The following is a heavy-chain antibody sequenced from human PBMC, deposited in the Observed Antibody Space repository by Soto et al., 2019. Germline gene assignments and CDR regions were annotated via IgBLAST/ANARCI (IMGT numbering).Heavy chain of an antibody. V-gene: IGHV4-39*01. CDR3: AISMGQLGGNSGHLFNYYYGMDV. D-gene: IGHD2-21*02. Sequence: SETLSLTCNVSGGSISSSSYYWGWIRKPLGKGLEWIGSIYYSGSTYYNPSLKSRVTISVDTSKNQFSLKLSSVTAADTAVYYCAISMGQLGGNSGHLFNYYYGMDVWGQGTTVTVS. CDR2: IYYSGST. CDR1: GGSISSSSYY. J-gene: IGHJ6*02.